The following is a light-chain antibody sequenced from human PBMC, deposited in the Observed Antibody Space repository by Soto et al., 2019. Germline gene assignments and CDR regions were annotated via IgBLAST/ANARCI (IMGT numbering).Light chain of an antibody. CDR3: QQYNTDSRT. CDR1: QSVSGW. CDR2: DAS. V-gene: IGKV1-5*01. Sequence: DIQMTQSPSTLSASVGDRVIITCRASQSVSGWLAWYQQKPGKAPKLLIYDASTLETGVPSRFSGSGSGTEFTLTISGLQPGDFATYYCQQYNTDSRTFGQGTKVDIK. J-gene: IGKJ2*01.